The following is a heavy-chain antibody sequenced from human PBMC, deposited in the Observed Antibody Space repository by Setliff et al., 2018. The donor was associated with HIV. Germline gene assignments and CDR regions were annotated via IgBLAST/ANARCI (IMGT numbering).Heavy chain of an antibody. CDR1: GYTFTGYY. V-gene: IGHV1-2*06. J-gene: IGHJ4*02. CDR3: ARDDYSSSNPNYFDY. CDR2: INPNSGGT. Sequence: ASVKVSCKASGYTFTGYYMHWVRQAPGQGLEWMGRINPNSGGTKYAQKSQGRVTMTRDTSISTAYMELSRLRSEDTAVYYCARDDYSSSNPNYFDYWGQGTLVTVSS. D-gene: IGHD4-4*01.